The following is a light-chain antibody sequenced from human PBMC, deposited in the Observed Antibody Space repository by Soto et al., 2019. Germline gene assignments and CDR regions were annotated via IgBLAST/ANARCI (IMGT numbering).Light chain of an antibody. V-gene: IGLV2-23*01. CDR1: SRDVGGYNL. J-gene: IGLJ2*01. Sequence: QSALTQPASVSGSPGQSIIISCTGTSRDVGGYNLFSWYQQYPDKAPKLIIYEGTKRPSGVSNRFSGSWSGNTASLTISGLQAEDEADYYCCARADTSSVLFGGGTKSPS. CDR3: CARADTSSVL. CDR2: EGT.